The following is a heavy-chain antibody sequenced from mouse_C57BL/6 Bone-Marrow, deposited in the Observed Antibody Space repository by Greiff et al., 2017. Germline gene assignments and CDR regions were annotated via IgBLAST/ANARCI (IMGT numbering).Heavy chain of an antibody. CDR3: ARALWHWYYDV. J-gene: IGHJ1*03. V-gene: IGHV5-9*01. Sequence: EVQVVESGGGLVKPGGSLKLSCAASGFTFSSYTMSWVRQTPEKRLEWVATISGGGGNTYYPDSVKGRFTISRVTAKNTLYLQMSSLRSEDTALYYCARALWHWYYDVWCTGTTVTVSS. D-gene: IGHD1-1*01. CDR2: ISGGGGNT. CDR1: GFTFSSYT.